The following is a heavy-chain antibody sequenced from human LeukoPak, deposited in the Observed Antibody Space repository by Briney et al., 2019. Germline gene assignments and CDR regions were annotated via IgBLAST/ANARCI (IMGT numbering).Heavy chain of an antibody. D-gene: IGHD2-2*01. CDR1: GYSITSYW. CDR2: IYPGDSDT. V-gene: IGHV5-51*01. CDR3: ARVRVPAATPGDYYYGMDV. J-gene: IGHJ6*02. Sequence: GESLKISCKGSGYSITSYWIGWVRQMPGKGLEWMGIIYPGDSDTRYSPSFQGQVTISADKSISTAYLQWSSLKASDTAMYYCARVRVPAATPGDYYYGMDVWGQGTTVTVSS.